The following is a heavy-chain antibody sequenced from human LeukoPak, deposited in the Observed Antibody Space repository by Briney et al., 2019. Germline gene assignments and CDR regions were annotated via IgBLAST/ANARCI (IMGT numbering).Heavy chain of an antibody. CDR3: TRGYDTSAWLFDY. V-gene: IGHV3-49*04. Sequence: PGGSLRLSCAASGFTFSSYWMSWVRQAPGKGLEWVSHIRSKAYGGTTEYAASVRGRFTVSRDDSKSVAYLQMTSLTTEDTAIYYCTRGYDTSAWLFDYWGQGTLVTVSS. CDR2: IRSKAYGGTT. J-gene: IGHJ4*02. CDR1: GFTFSSYW. D-gene: IGHD3-22*01.